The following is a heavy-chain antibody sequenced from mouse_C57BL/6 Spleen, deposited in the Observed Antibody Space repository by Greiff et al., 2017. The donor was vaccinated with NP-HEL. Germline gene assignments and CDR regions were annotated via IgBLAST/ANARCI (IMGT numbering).Heavy chain of an antibody. CDR2: ISDGGSYT. V-gene: IGHV5-4*03. D-gene: IGHD1-1*01. Sequence: EVMLVESGGGLVKPGGSLKLSCAASGFTFSSYGMSWVRQTPEKRLEWVATISDGGSYTYYPDNVKGRFTISRDNAKNNLYLQMSHLKSEDTAMYYCARVDYYGSSVYWYFDVWGTGTTVTVSS. J-gene: IGHJ1*03. CDR1: GFTFSSYG. CDR3: ARVDYYGSSVYWYFDV.